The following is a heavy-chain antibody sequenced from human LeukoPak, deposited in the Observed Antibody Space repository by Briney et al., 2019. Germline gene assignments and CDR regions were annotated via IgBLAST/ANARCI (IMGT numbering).Heavy chain of an antibody. CDR3: ARKACYGVCHYFDF. D-gene: IGHD2-8*01. CDR2: INTKNGNK. CDR1: SYSFTSYG. V-gene: IGHV1-18*01. Sequence: ASVKVSCKASSYSFTSYGISWVRQAPGQGLEWMGWINTKNGNKNYAQEVQGRVTVTTDTSKSTAYMELTTLRSDDTAVYYCARKACYGVCHYFDFWGPGTLVTVSS. J-gene: IGHJ4*02.